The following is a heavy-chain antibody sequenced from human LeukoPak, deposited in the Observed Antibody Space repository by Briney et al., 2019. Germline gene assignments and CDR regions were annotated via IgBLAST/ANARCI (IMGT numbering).Heavy chain of an antibody. CDR1: GGSLSGYF. Sequence: SETLSLTCAVYGGSLSGYFWSWIRQPPGKGLEWIGEIHHTGATNYKPSLKSRVSISLDMSKNQLSLEMRSVTAADTAVYYCARGRLDYYYMDVWGRGTTVTVS. J-gene: IGHJ6*03. CDR2: IHHTGAT. D-gene: IGHD3-9*01. V-gene: IGHV4-34*01. CDR3: ARGRLDYYYMDV.